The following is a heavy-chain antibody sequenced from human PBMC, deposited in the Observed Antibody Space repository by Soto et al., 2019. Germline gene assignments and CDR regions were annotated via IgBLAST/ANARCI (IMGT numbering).Heavy chain of an antibody. J-gene: IGHJ4*02. Sequence: PGGSLRLSCAASGFSFSDYAMSWVRQAPGKGLEWVSVISESGGSTHYADSVRGRFTVSRDNSKNSLYLRMNSLRDEDTAVYFCAKRSPYSSGWYSPIFDYWGQGA. CDR2: ISESGGST. V-gene: IGHV3-23*01. D-gene: IGHD6-13*01. CDR1: GFSFSDYA. CDR3: AKRSPYSSGWYSPIFDY.